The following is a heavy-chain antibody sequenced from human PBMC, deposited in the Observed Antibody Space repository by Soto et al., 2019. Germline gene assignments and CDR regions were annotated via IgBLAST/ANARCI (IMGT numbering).Heavy chain of an antibody. CDR1: SGPDRSHN. V-gene: IGHV4-59*08. D-gene: IGHD2-15*01. Sequence: QVQLQQSGPRLVKPSETLSLTCTVSSGPDRSHNWGWIRQPPGRGLEWIGYVYYTGDTAYNPSLRGRVTISADTSTTAISLTLHSVTAADTAVYYCVRQGIDSLHGLVDVWGQGTTVSVSS. CDR3: VRQGIDSLHGLVDV. CDR2: VYYTGDT. J-gene: IGHJ6*02.